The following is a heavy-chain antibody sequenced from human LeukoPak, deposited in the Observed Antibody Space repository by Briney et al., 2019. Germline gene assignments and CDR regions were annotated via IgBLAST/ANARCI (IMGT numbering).Heavy chain of an antibody. CDR2: FDPEDGET. Sequence: ASVKVSCKVSGYTLTELSMHWVRQAPGKGLEWMGGFDPEDGETIYAQKFQGRVTMTEDTSTDTAYMELSSLRSEDTAVYYCATEIPYYDIWTGYYIESDYWGQGTLVTVSS. CDR1: GYTLTELS. V-gene: IGHV1-24*01. CDR3: ATEIPYYDIWTGYYIESDY. D-gene: IGHD3-9*01. J-gene: IGHJ4*02.